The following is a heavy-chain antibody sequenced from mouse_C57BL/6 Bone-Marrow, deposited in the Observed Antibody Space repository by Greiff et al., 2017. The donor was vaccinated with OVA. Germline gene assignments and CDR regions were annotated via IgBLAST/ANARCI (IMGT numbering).Heavy chain of an antibody. V-gene: IGHV1-50*01. CDR2: IDPSDSYT. D-gene: IGHD1-1*01. J-gene: IGHJ2*01. CDR3: ARGEHDYGSPYYFDY. CDR1: GYTFTSYW. Sequence: QVQLQQPGAELVKPGASVKLSCKASGYTFTSYWMQWVKQRPGQGLEWIGEIDPSDSYTNYNQKFKGKATLTVDTSSSTAYMQLSSLTSEDSAVYYCARGEHDYGSPYYFDYWGQGTTLTVSS.